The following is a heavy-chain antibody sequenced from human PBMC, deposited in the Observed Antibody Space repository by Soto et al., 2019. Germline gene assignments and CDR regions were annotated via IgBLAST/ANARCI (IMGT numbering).Heavy chain of an antibody. D-gene: IGHD6-13*01. V-gene: IGHV1-2*02. J-gene: IGHJ6*02. CDR2: INPNSGGT. CDR3: WVSWPRGDYYGMDV. CDR1: GYPFTGYY. Sequence: GGSVKVYFKASGYPFTGYYMHLVRQAPGQGLEWMGWINPNSGGTNYAQKFQGRVTMTRDTSISTAYMELSRLRSYDTAVYYCWVSWPRGDYYGMDVRGQGTTVTVSS.